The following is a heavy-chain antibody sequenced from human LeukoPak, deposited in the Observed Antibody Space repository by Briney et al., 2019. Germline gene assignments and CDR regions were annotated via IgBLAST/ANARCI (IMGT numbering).Heavy chain of an antibody. CDR1: GYKFTTYW. J-gene: IGHJ3*02. CDR3: AKSRSSWANDAFDI. D-gene: IGHD3-16*01. V-gene: IGHV3-23*01. Sequence: GESLKISCKGSGYKFTTYWIGWVRQAPGKGLEWVSAVSDNGGGTYYADSVKGRFTISRDNSKNTLYLQMNSLRAEDTAVYYCAKSRSSWANDAFDIWGQGTMVTVSS. CDR2: VSDNGGGT.